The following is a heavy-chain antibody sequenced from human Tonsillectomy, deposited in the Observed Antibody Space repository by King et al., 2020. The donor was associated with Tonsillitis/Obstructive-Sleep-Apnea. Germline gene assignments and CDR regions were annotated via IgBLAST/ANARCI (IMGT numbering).Heavy chain of an antibody. J-gene: IGHJ4*02. CDR2: IGAHNGNT. CDR1: GYTFSSYP. CDR3: ARGGRCDSSGYYTPLDY. Sequence: QLVQSGAEVKKPGASVKVSCKASGYTFSSYPMSWVRQAPGQGLEWMGCIGAHNGNTDYAQKIQGRVTMTTDTSTTTAYMELRSLRSDDTAVYYCARGGRCDSSGYYTPLDYWGQGTLVTVSS. D-gene: IGHD3-22*01. V-gene: IGHV1-18*01.